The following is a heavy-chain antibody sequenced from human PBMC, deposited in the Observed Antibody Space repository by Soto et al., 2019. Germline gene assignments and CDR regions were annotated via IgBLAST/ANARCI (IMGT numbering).Heavy chain of an antibody. V-gene: IGHV3-53*01. CDR1: GFTVSSKY. Sequence: PGGSLRLYWSPSGFTVSSKYMSWVRQAPGKGLEWVSVIWSAGNTYYADSVRGRFTISRDNSKNTLYLEMSSLRADDTAVYYCAREAPMDVWGQGNTVTVS. J-gene: IGHJ6*02. CDR3: AREAPMDV. CDR2: IWSAGNT.